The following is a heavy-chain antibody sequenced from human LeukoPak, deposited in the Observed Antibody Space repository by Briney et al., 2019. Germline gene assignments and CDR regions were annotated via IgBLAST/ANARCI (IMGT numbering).Heavy chain of an antibody. Sequence: PGGSLRLSCTVSGFTLSSYGMHWVRQAPGKGLEWVTFIGHDGSPKQYADSVKGRFTISSDKSKNTVYLEMNSLRGEDTAVYHCARNRDYDFDYWGQGTLVTVSS. J-gene: IGHJ4*02. CDR3: ARNRDYDFDY. D-gene: IGHD3-16*01. CDR2: IGHDGSPK. V-gene: IGHV3-30*02. CDR1: GFTLSSYG.